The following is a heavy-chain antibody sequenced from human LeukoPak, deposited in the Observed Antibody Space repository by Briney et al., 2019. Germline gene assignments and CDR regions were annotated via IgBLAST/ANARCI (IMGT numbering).Heavy chain of an antibody. V-gene: IGHV4-39*07. CDR1: GGSISSSSYY. CDR2: INHSGST. J-gene: IGHJ4*02. CDR3: ARGFYFDY. Sequence: SETLSLTCTASGGSISSSSYYWGWIRQPPGKGLEWIGEINHSGSTNYNPSLKSRVTISVDTSKNQFSLKLSSVTAADTAVYYCARGFYFDYWGQGTLVTVSS.